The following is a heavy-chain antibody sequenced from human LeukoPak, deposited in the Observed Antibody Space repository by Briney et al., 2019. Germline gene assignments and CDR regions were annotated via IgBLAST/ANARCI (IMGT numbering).Heavy chain of an antibody. CDR1: GFTFVDYA. D-gene: IGHD3-10*01. Sequence: GGSLRLACAASGFTFVDYAMHCVRPAPGRGLEWVSGVCRNSASIVHADSVKGRYTISRDNEKNSLYLQMNSLRAEDTALYYCTKGVGSVRNYALHIWGQGTMVTVSS. CDR2: VCRNSASI. V-gene: IGHV3-9*01. J-gene: IGHJ3*02. CDR3: TKGVGSVRNYALHI.